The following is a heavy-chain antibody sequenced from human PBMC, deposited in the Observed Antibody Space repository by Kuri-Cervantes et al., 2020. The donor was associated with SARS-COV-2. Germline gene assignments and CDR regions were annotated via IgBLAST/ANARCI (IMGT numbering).Heavy chain of an antibody. Sequence: SVKVSCKASGGTFSSYAISWVRQAPGQGLEWMGGIIPIFGTANYAQKFQGRATITADESTSTAYMELSSLRSEDTAVYYCARERGSDVVVPAAIRGYSDYWGQGTLVTVSS. CDR2: IIPIFGTA. CDR3: ARERGSDVVVPAAIRGYSDY. J-gene: IGHJ4*02. D-gene: IGHD2-2*01. CDR1: GGTFSSYA. V-gene: IGHV1-69*13.